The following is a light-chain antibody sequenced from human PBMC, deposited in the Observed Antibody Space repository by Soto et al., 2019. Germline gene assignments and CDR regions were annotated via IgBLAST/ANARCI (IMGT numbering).Light chain of an antibody. Sequence: EIVLTQSPGTLSLSPGERATVSCRASQRVSSSYLAWYQQKPGQAPRLLIYGASSRATGIPDRFSGSGSGTDFTLTISRLEPEDFAVYYCQQYGSSPTFGPGTKVDIK. CDR2: GAS. J-gene: IGKJ3*01. V-gene: IGKV3-20*01. CDR3: QQYGSSPT. CDR1: QRVSSSY.